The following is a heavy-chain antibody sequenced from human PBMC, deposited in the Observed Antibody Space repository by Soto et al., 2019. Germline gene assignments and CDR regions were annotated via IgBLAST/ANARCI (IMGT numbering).Heavy chain of an antibody. V-gene: IGHV3-23*01. D-gene: IGHD4-17*01. CDR1: GYTFSSYV. J-gene: IGHJ4*02. CDR2: ISGVGTSK. Sequence: EVQLLDSGGGFVQPGGSLRLSCAASGYTFSSYVMTWVRQAPGKGLEWVSSISGVGTSKFYAASVKGRFTISRDNSKNMWFLQMDSLSAEDTAVYYCAKDLVTTVTTLGHWGQGTLVTVSS. CDR3: AKDLVTTVTTLGH.